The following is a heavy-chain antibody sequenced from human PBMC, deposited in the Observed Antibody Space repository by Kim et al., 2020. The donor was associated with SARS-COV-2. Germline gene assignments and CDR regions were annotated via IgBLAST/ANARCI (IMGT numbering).Heavy chain of an antibody. V-gene: IGHV3-23*01. CDR2: ISGSGGST. CDR3: AKGRETYSSSYNDY. CDR1: GFTFSSYA. D-gene: IGHD6-13*01. J-gene: IGHJ4*02. Sequence: GGSLRLSCAASGFTFSSYAMSWVRQAPGKGLEWVSSISGSGGSTYHADSVKGRFTISRDNSKNTLYLQMNSLRAEDTAVYYCAKGRETYSSSYNDYWGQGTLVTVSS.